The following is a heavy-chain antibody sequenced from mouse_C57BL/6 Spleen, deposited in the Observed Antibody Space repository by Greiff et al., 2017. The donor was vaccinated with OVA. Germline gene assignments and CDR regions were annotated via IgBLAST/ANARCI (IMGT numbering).Heavy chain of an antibody. CDR1: GYSFTGYY. D-gene: IGHD2-13*01. J-gene: IGHJ4*01. V-gene: IGHV1-42*01. CDR3: ARGDYDAMDY. Sequence: VQLQQSGPELVKPGASVKISCKASGYSFTGYYMNWVKQSPEKSLEWIGEINPSTGGTTYNQKFKAKATLTVDKSSSTAYMQLKSLTSEDSAVYYCARGDYDAMDYWGQGTSATVSS. CDR2: INPSTGGT.